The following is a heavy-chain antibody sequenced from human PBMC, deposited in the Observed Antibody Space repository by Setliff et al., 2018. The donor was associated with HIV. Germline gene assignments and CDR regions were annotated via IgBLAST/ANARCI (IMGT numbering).Heavy chain of an antibody. D-gene: IGHD6-6*01. CDR2: IYYSGST. Sequence: SETLSLTCTVSGGSISNSVYFWTWIRQHPGKGLEWIGYIYYSGSTYQNPSLKSRVTISVDTSKNQFSLQLNSVTAADTAVYYCARSSSSSPFFFDYWGQGSLVTVSS. V-gene: IGHV4-31*03. CDR1: GGSISNSVYF. CDR3: ARSSSSSPFFFDY. J-gene: IGHJ4*02.